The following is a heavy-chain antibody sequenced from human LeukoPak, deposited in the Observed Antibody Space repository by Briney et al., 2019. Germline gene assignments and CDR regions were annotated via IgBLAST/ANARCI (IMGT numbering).Heavy chain of an antibody. CDR1: GYTFTTDY. Sequence: ASVKVSCKASGYTFTTDYIHWVRQAPGQGLEWMGIINPSGGSTTYAQKFQGRVTMTEDTSTDTAYMELSSLRSEDTAVYYCATPSPLLDSGSYTLGYWGQGTLVTVSS. V-gene: IGHV1-46*01. J-gene: IGHJ4*02. CDR3: ATPSPLLDSGSYTLGY. D-gene: IGHD1-26*01. CDR2: INPSGGST.